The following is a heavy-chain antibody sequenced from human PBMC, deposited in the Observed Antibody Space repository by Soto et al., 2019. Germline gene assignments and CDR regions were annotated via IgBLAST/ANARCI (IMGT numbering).Heavy chain of an antibody. D-gene: IGHD7-27*01. J-gene: IGHJ4*02. V-gene: IGHV4-4*02. Sequence: PSETLSLTCAVSGDSISSSVWWTWVRQPPGKGLEWIGEVFHTGNTNYNPSLKGRVTMSVDKSTNEFSLKVTSVTAADTAIYYCARKAWVRFDYWGQGALVTVSS. CDR1: GDSISSSVW. CDR3: ARKAWVRFDY. CDR2: VFHTGNT.